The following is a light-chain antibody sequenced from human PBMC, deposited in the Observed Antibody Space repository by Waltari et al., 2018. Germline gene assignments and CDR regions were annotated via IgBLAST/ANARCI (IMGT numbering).Light chain of an antibody. J-gene: IGLJ3*02. CDR2: EAT. CDR3: CSYADSNTWV. CDR1: SSDFGNYNL. V-gene: IGLV2-23*01. Sequence: QSALTQPASVSGSPGQSITISCTGTSSDFGNYNLVSWYQRYPGKPPKLIIYEATKRPSDISNHFSASKSGNTASLTISGLQAEDEADYFCCSYADSNTWVFGGGTRLTVL.